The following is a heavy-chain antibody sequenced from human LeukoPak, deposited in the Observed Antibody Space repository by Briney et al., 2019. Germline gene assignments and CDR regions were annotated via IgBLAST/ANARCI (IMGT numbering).Heavy chain of an antibody. CDR1: GFTFDDYA. CDR3: ATQLVDAFDI. Sequence: PGGSLRLSCAASGFTFDDYAMHWVRQAPGKGLEWVSGISWNSGIIDYADSVKGRFTISRDNAKNSLYLQMNSLRAEDTAVYYCATQLVDAFDIWGQGTMVTVSS. J-gene: IGHJ3*02. V-gene: IGHV3-9*01. CDR2: ISWNSGII. D-gene: IGHD1-1*01.